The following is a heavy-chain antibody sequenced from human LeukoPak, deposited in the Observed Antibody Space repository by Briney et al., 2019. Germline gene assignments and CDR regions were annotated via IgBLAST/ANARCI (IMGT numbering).Heavy chain of an antibody. CDR3: ARHEDDYDSSGYYFPFDY. Sequence: SETLSLTCTVSGGSISSYYWGWIRQPPGKGLEWIGSIYYSGSTYYNPSLKSRVTISVDTSKNQFSLKLSSVTAADTAVYYCARHEDDYDSSGYYFPFDYWGQGTLVTVSS. CDR1: GGSISSYY. CDR2: IYYSGST. D-gene: IGHD3-22*01. J-gene: IGHJ4*02. V-gene: IGHV4-39*01.